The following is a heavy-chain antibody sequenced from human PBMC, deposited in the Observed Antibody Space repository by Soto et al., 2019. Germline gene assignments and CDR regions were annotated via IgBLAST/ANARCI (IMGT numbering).Heavy chain of an antibody. J-gene: IGHJ6*02. CDR1: GYTFTTSG. D-gene: IGHD1-7*01. CDR2: VSGYNGNT. V-gene: IGHV1-18*01. Sequence: QVQLVQSGGEVKKPGASVKVSCKASGYTFTTSGVSWVRQAPGQGLEWMGWVSGYNGNTNYEEKFHDRVTMTTDTSTSTAYLELRSLTTDDTAVYYCARAGELPYSYSGMDVWGQGTTVIVSS. CDR3: ARAGELPYSYSGMDV.